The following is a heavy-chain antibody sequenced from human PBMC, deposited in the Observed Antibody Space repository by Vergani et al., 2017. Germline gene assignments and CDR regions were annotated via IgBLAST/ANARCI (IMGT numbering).Heavy chain of an antibody. CDR3: ARGYCSSTSCSEAYYYYMDV. CDR2: INPNSGGT. V-gene: IGHV1-2*02. D-gene: IGHD2-2*01. CDR1: GYIFSGNY. J-gene: IGHJ6*03. Sequence: QVQLVQSGAEVKKPGASVKVSCKASGYIFSGNYIHWVRQAPGQGLEWMAWINPNSGGTNYAQKFQGRVTMTRDTSISTAYMELSRLISDDTAVYYCARGYCSSTSCSEAYYYYMDVWGKGTTVTVSS.